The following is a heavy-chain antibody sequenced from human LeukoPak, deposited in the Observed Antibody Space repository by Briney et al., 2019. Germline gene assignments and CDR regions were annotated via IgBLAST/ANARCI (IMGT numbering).Heavy chain of an antibody. V-gene: IGHV3-43*01. CDR1: GFTFDDYT. CDR3: ARGRGVTNFDY. CDR2: ISWDGGST. Sequence: GGSLRLSRAASGFTFDDYTMHWVRQAPGKGLEWVSLISWDGGSTYYADSVKGRFTISRDNSKNSLYLQMNSLRTEDTALYYCARGRGVTNFDYWGQGTLVTVSS. D-gene: IGHD3-16*01. J-gene: IGHJ4*02.